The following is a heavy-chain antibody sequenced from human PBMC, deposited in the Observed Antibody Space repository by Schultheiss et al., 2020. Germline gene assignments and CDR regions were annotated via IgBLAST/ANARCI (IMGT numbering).Heavy chain of an antibody. Sequence: LRLSCTVSGGSISSGSYYWSWIRHHPGKGLEWIGYIYYSGSTYYNPSLKSRVTISVDTSKNQFSLKLSSVTAADTAVCYCARGEVDTAMGFYYYYGMDVWGQGTTVTVSS. CDR2: IYYSGST. J-gene: IGHJ6*02. CDR1: GGSISSGSYY. V-gene: IGHV4-31*03. CDR3: ARGEVDTAMGFYYYYGMDV. D-gene: IGHD5-18*01.